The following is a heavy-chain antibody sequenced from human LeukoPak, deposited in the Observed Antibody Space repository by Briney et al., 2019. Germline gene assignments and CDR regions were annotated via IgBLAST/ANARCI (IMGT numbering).Heavy chain of an antibody. CDR1: GVSISSGIYY. V-gene: IGHV4-31*03. CDR3: AGAVSTNAIDY. J-gene: IGHJ4*02. Sequence: PSETLSLTCTVSGVSISSGIYYWNWIRQHPGKGLEWIGYIYYSGSTYYNPSLKSRLTMSVDTSKNQFSLKLSSVTAADTAVYFCAGAVSTNAIDYWGQGTLVTVSS. CDR2: IYYSGST. D-gene: IGHD1-1*01.